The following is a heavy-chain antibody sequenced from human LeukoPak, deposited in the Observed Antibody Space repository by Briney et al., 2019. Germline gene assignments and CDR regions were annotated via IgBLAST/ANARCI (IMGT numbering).Heavy chain of an antibody. CDR2: ISGSGGST. Sequence: GGSLRLSCAASGFTFSSYAMSWVRQAPGKGLEWVSAISGSGGSTYYADSVKGRFTISRDNSKNTLYLQMNSLRAEDTAVYYCAKDNSPSIVGATPFDYWGQGTLVTVSS. CDR3: AKDNSPSIVGATPFDY. CDR1: GFTFSSYA. V-gene: IGHV3-23*01. D-gene: IGHD1-26*01. J-gene: IGHJ4*02.